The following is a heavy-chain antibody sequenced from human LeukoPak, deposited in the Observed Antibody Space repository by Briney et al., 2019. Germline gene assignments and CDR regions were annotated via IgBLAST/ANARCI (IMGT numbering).Heavy chain of an antibody. J-gene: IGHJ4*02. CDR1: GYTFTSYG. V-gene: IGHV7-4-1*02. D-gene: IGHD2-2*01. CDR3: ARVGSPYCSSTSCYGFDY. Sequence: GASVKVSCKASGYTFTSYGISWVRQAPGQGLEWMGWINTNTGNPTYAQGFTGRFVFSLDTSVSTAYLQISSLKAEDTAVYYCARVGSPYCSSTSCYGFDYWGQGTLVTVSS. CDR2: INTNTGNP.